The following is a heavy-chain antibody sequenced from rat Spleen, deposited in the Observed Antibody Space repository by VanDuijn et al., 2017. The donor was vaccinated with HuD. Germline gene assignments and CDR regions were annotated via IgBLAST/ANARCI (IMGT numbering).Heavy chain of an antibody. J-gene: IGHJ2*01. V-gene: IGHV5-19*01. CDR1: GFTFSDYY. D-gene: IGHD1-1*01. CDR2: ISPSGGST. CDR3: ATDRGYYSGVSGVMDA. Sequence: EVQLVESGGGLVQPGTSLKLSCAASGFTFSDYYMAWIRQAPTKGLEWVASISPSGGSTYYRDSVKGRFTISRDNAKSTLYLQMDSLRSEDTATYYCATDRGYYSGVSGVMDAWGQGVMVTVSS.